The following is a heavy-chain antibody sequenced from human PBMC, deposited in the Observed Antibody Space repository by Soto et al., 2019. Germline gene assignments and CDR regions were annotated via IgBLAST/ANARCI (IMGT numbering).Heavy chain of an antibody. Sequence: GASVKVSCKASGYTFTSYDINWVRQATGQGLEWMGWMNPNSGNTGYAQKFQGRVTMTRSTSISTAYMELSSLRSEDTAVYYCALRRYCTNGVCYSHYYYYMDVWGKGTTVTVSS. D-gene: IGHD2-8*01. CDR2: MNPNSGNT. J-gene: IGHJ6*03. CDR3: ALRRYCTNGVCYSHYYYYMDV. CDR1: GYTFTSYD. V-gene: IGHV1-8*01.